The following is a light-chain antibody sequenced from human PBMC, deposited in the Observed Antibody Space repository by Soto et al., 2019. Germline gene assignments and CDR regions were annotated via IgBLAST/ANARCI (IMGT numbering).Light chain of an antibody. J-gene: IGLJ2*01. Sequence: QSALTQPASVSGSPGQSITISCTGTSSDVAAYNYVSWYQHYPGKAPQLIIYEVSNGPSGISNRFSASKSGNTASLTISGLQGEDEADYYCASYTISNTLVFGGGTKLTVL. CDR1: SSDVAAYNY. CDR3: ASYTISNTLV. V-gene: IGLV2-14*01. CDR2: EVS.